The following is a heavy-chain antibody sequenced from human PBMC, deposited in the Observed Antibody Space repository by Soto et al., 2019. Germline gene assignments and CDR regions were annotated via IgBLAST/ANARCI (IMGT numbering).Heavy chain of an antibody. CDR3: AREIVSYDSSGSPDDFEI. J-gene: IGHJ3*02. D-gene: IGHD3-22*01. V-gene: IGHV1-69*06. CDR2: IIPIFGTA. CDR1: GGTFSSYA. Sequence: SSVKVSCKASGGTFSSYAISWVRQAPGQGLEWMGGIIPIFGTANYAQKFQGRVTITADKSTSTAYMELSSLRSEDTAVYYCAREIVSYDSSGSPDDFEIWGQGTMVTVSS.